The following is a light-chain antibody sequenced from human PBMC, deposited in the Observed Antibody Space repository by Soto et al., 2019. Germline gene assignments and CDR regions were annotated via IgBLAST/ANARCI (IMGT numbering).Light chain of an antibody. V-gene: IGKV3-20*01. J-gene: IGKJ5*01. Sequence: EIVLTQSPGTLSLSPGERATLSCRASQTVSSSYLAWYQQKRGQAPRLLIYGASSRATGIPDRFSGGGSGTDFTLTISRLEPGDFAVYFCQQYGGFPITFGQGTRLEI. CDR2: GAS. CDR3: QQYGGFPIT. CDR1: QTVSSSY.